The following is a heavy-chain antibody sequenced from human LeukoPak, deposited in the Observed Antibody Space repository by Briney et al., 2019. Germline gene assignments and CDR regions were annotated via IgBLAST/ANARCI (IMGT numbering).Heavy chain of an antibody. J-gene: IGHJ3*02. V-gene: IGHV1-69*04. CDR1: GGTFSSYA. CDR3: ATSVHSSHDAFDI. D-gene: IGHD6-13*01. Sequence: SVKVSCKASGGTFSSYAISWVRQAPGQGLEWMGRIIPILGIANYAQKFQGRVTITADKSTSTAYMELSSLRSEDTAVYYCATSVHSSHDAFDIWGQGTMVTVSS. CDR2: IIPILGIA.